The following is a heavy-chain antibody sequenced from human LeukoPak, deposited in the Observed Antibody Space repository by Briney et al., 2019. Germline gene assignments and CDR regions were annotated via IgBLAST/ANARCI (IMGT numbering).Heavy chain of an antibody. CDR3: ARDLSQTGVDNWFDP. J-gene: IGHJ5*02. Sequence: ASVKVSCKASGYTFTSYYMHWVRQAPGQGLGWMGIINPSGGSTSYAQRFQGRVTMTRDTSTSTVYMELSSLGSEDTAVYYCARDLSQTGVDNWFDPWGQGTLVTVSS. V-gene: IGHV1-46*01. CDR2: INPSGGST. CDR1: GYTFTSYY.